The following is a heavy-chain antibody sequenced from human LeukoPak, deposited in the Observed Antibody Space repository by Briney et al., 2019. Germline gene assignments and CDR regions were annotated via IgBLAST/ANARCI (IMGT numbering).Heavy chain of an antibody. V-gene: IGHV3-23*01. D-gene: IGHD2-2*01. CDR3: AKDQVYCSSTSCYPRQYYGMDV. J-gene: IGHJ6*02. CDR2: ISGSGGSP. Sequence: GGSLRLSCAASGFTFSSYPMRWVRQAPGKGLEKVSAISGSGGSPYYADSVKGRFTISRDNSKNTLYLQMNSLRAEDTAVYYCAKDQVYCSSTSCYPRQYYGMDVWGQGTTVTV. CDR1: GFTFSSYP.